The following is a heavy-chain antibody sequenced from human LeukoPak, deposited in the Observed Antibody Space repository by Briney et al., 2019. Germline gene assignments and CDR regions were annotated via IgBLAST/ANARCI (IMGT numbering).Heavy chain of an antibody. CDR2: IHYSGST. V-gene: IGHV4-39*07. J-gene: IGHJ6*03. CDR3: ARGYCSGGSCYSYYYYNYMDV. Sequence: SETLSLTCTVSGGSISTSSYYWGWIRQPPGKGLEWIGSIHYSGSTNYNPSLKSRVTISVDTSKNQFSLKLSSVTAADTAVYYCARGYCSGGSCYSYYYYNYMDVWGKGTTVTVSS. D-gene: IGHD2-15*01. CDR1: GGSISTSSYY.